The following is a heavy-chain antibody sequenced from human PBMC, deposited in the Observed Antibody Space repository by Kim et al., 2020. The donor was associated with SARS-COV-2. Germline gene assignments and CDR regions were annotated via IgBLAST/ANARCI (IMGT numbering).Heavy chain of an antibody. Sequence: ASVKVSCKASGYTFTSYRMNWVRQAPGQGLELMGWINTNTGNPAYAQGFTGRFVFSMETSVSTAYLQISSLKAEDTAVYYCAREGGYSRGWNQATSWGQGTLVTVSS. D-gene: IGHD6-19*01. CDR3: AREGGYSRGWNQATS. J-gene: IGHJ5*02. CDR1: GYTFTSYR. V-gene: IGHV7-4-1*02. CDR2: INTNTGNP.